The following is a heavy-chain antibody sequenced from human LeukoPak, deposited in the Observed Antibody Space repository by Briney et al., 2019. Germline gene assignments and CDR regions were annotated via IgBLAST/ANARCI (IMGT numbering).Heavy chain of an antibody. D-gene: IGHD1-26*01. CDR3: ARVRKEWELYYFDY. V-gene: IGHV4-30-4*01. J-gene: IGHJ4*02. CDR2: IYYSGST. CDR1: GGSISSGDYY. Sequence: SQTLSLTCTVSGGSISSGDYYWRWIRQPPGKGLEWIGYIYYSGSTYYNPSLKSRVTISVDTSKNQFSLKLSSVTAADTAVYYCARVRKEWELYYFDYWGQGTLVTVSS.